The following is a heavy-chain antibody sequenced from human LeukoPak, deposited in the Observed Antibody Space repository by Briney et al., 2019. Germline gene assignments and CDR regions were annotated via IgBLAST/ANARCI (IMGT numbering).Heavy chain of an antibody. D-gene: IGHD2/OR15-2a*01. V-gene: IGHV3-30*02. Sequence: PGGSLRLSCAASGFTFSNYAMHWVRQAPGKGLEWVTFIRYDGINKYYADSVKGRFAISRDNAKNSLYLQMNSLRDEDTAVYYCARDWFHAIDYWGQGTLVTVSS. CDR3: ARDWFHAIDY. CDR2: IRYDGINK. J-gene: IGHJ4*02. CDR1: GFTFSNYA.